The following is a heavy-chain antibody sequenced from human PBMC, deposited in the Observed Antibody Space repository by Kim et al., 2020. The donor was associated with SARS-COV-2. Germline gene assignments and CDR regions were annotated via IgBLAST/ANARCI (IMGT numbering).Heavy chain of an antibody. CDR2: IYHSGST. CDR3: ARDRGIAVAQQRDYGMDV. Sequence: SETLSLTCAVSGGSISSSNWWSWVRQPPGKGLEWIGEIYHSGSTNYNPSLKSRVTISVDKSKNQFSLKLSSVTAADTAVYYCARDRGIAVAQQRDYGMDVWGQGTTVTVSS. D-gene: IGHD6-19*01. J-gene: IGHJ6*02. CDR1: GGSISSSNW. V-gene: IGHV4-4*02.